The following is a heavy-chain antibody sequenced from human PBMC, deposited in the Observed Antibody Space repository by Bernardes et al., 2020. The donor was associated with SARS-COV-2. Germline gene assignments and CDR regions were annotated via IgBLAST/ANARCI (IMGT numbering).Heavy chain of an antibody. CDR3: AKRRVEWELLHYFDS. J-gene: IGHJ4*02. D-gene: IGHD1-26*01. Sequence: GGSLRLSCEVSGFTFSSYTMNWVRQAPGKGLEWVSTITDSGDSTYYADSVKGRFTISRDNSKDRLYLQMNSLRAEDTAVCFCAKRRVEWELLHYFDSWGQGTLVTVSS. CDR2: ITDSGDST. CDR1: GFTFSSYT. V-gene: IGHV3-23*01.